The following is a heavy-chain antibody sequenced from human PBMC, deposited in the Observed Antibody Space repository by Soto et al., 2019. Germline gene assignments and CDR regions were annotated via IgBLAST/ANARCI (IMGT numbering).Heavy chain of an antibody. Sequence: PSETLSLTCAVYGGSFSGYYXSWIRQPPGKGLEWIGEINHSGSTNYNPSLKSRVTISVDTSKNQFSLKLSSVTAADTAVYYCARGGTSFRYSGYDRPFDYWGQGTLVTVSS. D-gene: IGHD5-12*01. CDR3: ARGGTSFRYSGYDRPFDY. V-gene: IGHV4-34*01. J-gene: IGHJ4*02. CDR2: INHSGST. CDR1: GGSFSGYY.